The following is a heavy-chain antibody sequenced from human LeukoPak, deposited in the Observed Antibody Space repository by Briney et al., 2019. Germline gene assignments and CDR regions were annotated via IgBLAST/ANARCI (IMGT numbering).Heavy chain of an antibody. CDR1: GYSFTSYW. D-gene: IGHD1-26*01. J-gene: IGHJ4*02. Sequence: GESLKISCTGSGYSFTSYWIGWARQMRGKGLEWMGIVYSGDSDTRYSPSFQGQVTISADQSISTAYLQWSSLKASDTAMYYCARRLYSGSYSDYWGQGTLVTVSS. CDR2: VYSGDSDT. V-gene: IGHV5-51*01. CDR3: ARRLYSGSYSDY.